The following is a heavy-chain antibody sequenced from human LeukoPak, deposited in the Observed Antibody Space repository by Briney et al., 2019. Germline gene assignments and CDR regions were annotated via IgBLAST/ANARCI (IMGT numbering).Heavy chain of an antibody. V-gene: IGHV3-30*07. D-gene: IGHD3-22*01. Sequence: DSVKGRFTISRDNSKNTLYLQMNSLRAEDTAVYYCARDRRLYYYDSRDAFDIWGQGTMVTVSS. J-gene: IGHJ3*02. CDR3: ARDRRLYYYDSRDAFDI.